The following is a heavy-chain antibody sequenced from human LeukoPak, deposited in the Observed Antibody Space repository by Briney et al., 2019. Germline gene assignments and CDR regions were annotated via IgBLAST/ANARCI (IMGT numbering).Heavy chain of an antibody. Sequence: PGGSLRLSCAASGFSFSSYEMNWVRQAPGKGLEWVSYISSSGTAIFYADSVQGRFTISRDNAKNSLSLQMSGLRAEDTAVYYCARDWNGSGTAFDYWGQGTLVTVSS. CDR1: GFSFSSYE. D-gene: IGHD1-1*01. CDR2: ISSSGTAI. CDR3: ARDWNGSGTAFDY. V-gene: IGHV3-48*03. J-gene: IGHJ4*02.